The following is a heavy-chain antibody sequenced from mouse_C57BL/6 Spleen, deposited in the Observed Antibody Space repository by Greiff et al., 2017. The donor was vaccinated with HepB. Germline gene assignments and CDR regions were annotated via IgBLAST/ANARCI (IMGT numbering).Heavy chain of an antibody. V-gene: IGHV1-64*01. J-gene: IGHJ1*03. CDR2: IHPNSGST. CDR3: ACTTVVAVWYFDV. D-gene: IGHD1-1*01. Sequence: VQLQQSGAELVKPGASVKLSCKASGYTFTSYWMHWVKQRPGQGLEWIGMIHPNSGSTNYNEKFKSKATLTVDKSSSTAFMQLSSLTSEDSAVYYWACTTVVAVWYFDVWGTGTTVTVSS. CDR1: GYTFTSYW.